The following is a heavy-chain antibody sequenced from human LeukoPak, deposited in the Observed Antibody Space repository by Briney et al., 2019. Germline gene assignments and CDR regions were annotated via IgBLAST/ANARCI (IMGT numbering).Heavy chain of an antibody. CDR2: ISSSSNSI. CDR3: AREKYYYDSTGSAFDI. D-gene: IGHD3-22*01. V-gene: IGHV3-48*01. CDR1: GFTFSSYN. Sequence: GGSLRLSCAASGFTFSSYNMNWVRQAPGKGLEWVSYISSSSNSIYYADSVKGRFTISRDNAKNSLYLQMHSLRAEDTAVYYCAREKYYYDSTGSAFDIWGQGTMVTVSS. J-gene: IGHJ3*02.